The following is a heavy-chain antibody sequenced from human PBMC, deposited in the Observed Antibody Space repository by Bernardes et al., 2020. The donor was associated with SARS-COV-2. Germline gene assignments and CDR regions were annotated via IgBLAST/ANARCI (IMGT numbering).Heavy chain of an antibody. CDR3: ASRKDVVGAPFDD. Sequence: GAYLQISRKGPGYILNTYWIGWVRQRPGKGLEWMGIFRPADYDTRYSPSFRGQVTMSADKSTTTAYLQWGSLKASDTAMYYCASRKDVVGAPFDDWGQGTLVTVSS. D-gene: IGHD2-15*01. CDR2: FRPADYDT. J-gene: IGHJ4*02. CDR1: GYILNTYW. V-gene: IGHV5-51*01.